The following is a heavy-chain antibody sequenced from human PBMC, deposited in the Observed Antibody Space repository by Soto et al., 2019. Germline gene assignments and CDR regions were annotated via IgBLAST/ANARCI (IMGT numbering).Heavy chain of an antibody. Sequence: QVRLQESGPGLVKSSETLSLTCSVSGDSSSTYYWGWIRQPPGKGLDWIGYINYSGRSNHNPSLKGRLSISVDASKNQVSLKLTSVTAADTAVYYCARSYCADSVSCNWFDPWGQGTLVVVSS. CDR1: GDSSSTYY. CDR3: ARSYCADSVSCNWFDP. D-gene: IGHD2-8*02. CDR2: INYSGRS. J-gene: IGHJ5*02. V-gene: IGHV4-59*01.